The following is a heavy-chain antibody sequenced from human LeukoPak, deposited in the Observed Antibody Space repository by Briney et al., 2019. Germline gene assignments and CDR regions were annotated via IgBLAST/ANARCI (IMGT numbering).Heavy chain of an antibody. CDR2: INPNSGGT. Sequence: ASVKVSCMASGYTFTGYYMHWVRQAPGQGLEWMGWINPNSGGTNYAQKFQGRVTMTRDTSISTAHMELSRLRSDDTAVYYCAREDYITSCPDYWGQGTLVTVSS. CDR1: GYTFTGYY. D-gene: IGHD6-13*01. V-gene: IGHV1-2*02. CDR3: AREDYITSCPDY. J-gene: IGHJ4*02.